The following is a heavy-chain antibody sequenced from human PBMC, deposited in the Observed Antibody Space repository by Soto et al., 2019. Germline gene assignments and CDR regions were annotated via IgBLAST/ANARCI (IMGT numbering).Heavy chain of an antibody. CDR1: GGSISSSSYY. V-gene: IGHV4-39*01. CDR2: IYYSGST. J-gene: IGHJ6*02. CDR3: ARLKYYYGSGTFLPDYYYGMDV. D-gene: IGHD3-10*01. Sequence: SETLSLTCTVSGGSISSSSYYWGWIRQPPGKGLEWIGSIYYSGSTYYNPSLKSRVTISVDTSKNQFSLKLSSVTAADTAVYYCARLKYYYGSGTFLPDYYYGMDVWGQGTTVS.